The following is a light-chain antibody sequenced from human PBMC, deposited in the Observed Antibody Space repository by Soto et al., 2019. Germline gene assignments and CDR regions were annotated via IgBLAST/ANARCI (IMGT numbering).Light chain of an antibody. V-gene: IGLV2-14*03. CDR1: SSDVGGYNY. CDR3: SSYPSTSTVV. Sequence: QSALTQPASVSGSPGQSITISCTGTSSDVGGYNYVSWYQQHPGKAPKLMIYDVSNRPSGVSNRFSGSKSGNTASLTISGLQAEDEADYYCSSYPSTSTVVFGGGTKLTFL. J-gene: IGLJ2*01. CDR2: DVS.